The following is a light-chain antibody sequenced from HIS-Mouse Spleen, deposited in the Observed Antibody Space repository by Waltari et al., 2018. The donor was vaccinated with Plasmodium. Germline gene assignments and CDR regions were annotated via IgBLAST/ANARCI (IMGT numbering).Light chain of an antibody. CDR1: QSVSSN. V-gene: IGKV3-15*01. Sequence: EIVMTQSPATLSVSPGERATLSCRASQSVSSNLAWYQQKPGQAPRLLIYGASTRATGIPARVSGSVSGTEFTLTISSLQSEDFAVYYCQQYNNWSFTFGPGTKVDIK. J-gene: IGKJ3*01. CDR2: GAS. CDR3: QQYNNWSFT.